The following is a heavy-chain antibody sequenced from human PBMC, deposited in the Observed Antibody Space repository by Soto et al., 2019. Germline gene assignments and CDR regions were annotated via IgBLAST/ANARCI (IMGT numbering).Heavy chain of an antibody. Sequence: QVQLVESGGGVVQPGRSRRLSCAAPGFSFSSYAMHWVRQAPGKGLEWVAVISYDGSNKYYADSVKGRFTISRDNSKNTLYLQMNSLRAEDTAVYYCARESSLVGYYYGMDVWGQGTTVTVSS. D-gene: IGHD6-6*01. J-gene: IGHJ6*02. CDR3: ARESSLVGYYYGMDV. V-gene: IGHV3-30-3*01. CDR1: GFSFSSYA. CDR2: ISYDGSNK.